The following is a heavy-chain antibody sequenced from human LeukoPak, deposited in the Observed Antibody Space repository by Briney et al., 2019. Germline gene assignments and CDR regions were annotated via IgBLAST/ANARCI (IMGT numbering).Heavy chain of an antibody. CDR2: IYGGGDA. CDR3: ARSDSSGYSQYYFDY. CDR1: GFTFSITY. Sequence: GGSPRLSCTASGFTFSITYMAWVRQAPGKGLEWVSVIYGGGDAYYADSVKGRFTISRDNSKNTLYLQMNSLRAEDTAVYYCARSDSSGYSQYYFDYWGQGTLVTVSS. V-gene: IGHV3-53*01. J-gene: IGHJ4*02. D-gene: IGHD3-22*01.